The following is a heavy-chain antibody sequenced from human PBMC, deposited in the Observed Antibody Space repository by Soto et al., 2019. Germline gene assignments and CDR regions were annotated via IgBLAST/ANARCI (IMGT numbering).Heavy chain of an antibody. CDR2: INPSGGST. CDR3: ARGLGSSSFFFPSEKGPRFDY. D-gene: IGHD6-6*01. CDR1: GYTFTSYY. V-gene: IGHV1-46*01. J-gene: IGHJ4*01. Sequence: ASVKVSCKASGYTFTSYYMHWVRQAPGQGLEWMGIINPSGGSTSYAQKFQGRVTMTRDTSTSTVYMELSSLRSEDTAVYYCARGLGSSSFFFPSEKGPRFDYWGKGTLVTVSS.